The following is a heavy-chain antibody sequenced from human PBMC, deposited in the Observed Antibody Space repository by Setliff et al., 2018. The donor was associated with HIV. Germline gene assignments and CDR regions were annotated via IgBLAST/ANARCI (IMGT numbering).Heavy chain of an antibody. Sequence: PSETLSLTCSVSGDSIGTYYWNWIRQTPGKRLEWIGFFYYGGSTDYNPALKNRVAISVDTSRNRVSLKMTSVTAADTAVYYCARARLLGGKGTTVTVSS. CDR2: FYYGGST. CDR3: ARARLL. CDR1: GDSIGTYY. J-gene: IGHJ6*04. D-gene: IGHD2-8*02. V-gene: IGHV4-59*01.